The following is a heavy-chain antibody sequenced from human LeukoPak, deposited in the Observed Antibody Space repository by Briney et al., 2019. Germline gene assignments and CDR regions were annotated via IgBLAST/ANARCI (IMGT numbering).Heavy chain of an antibody. V-gene: IGHV3-9*01. Sequence: GGSLRLSCAASGFTFDDYAMHWVRQAPGQGLEWVSSVSWNSGSIAYANSVKGRFTISRDNAKNSLYLQMNSLRAEDTAFYYCAEATYSTSPGYYFDYWGQGNLVTVSS. CDR2: VSWNSGSI. J-gene: IGHJ4*02. D-gene: IGHD6-6*01. CDR3: AEATYSTSPGYYFDY. CDR1: GFTFDDYA.